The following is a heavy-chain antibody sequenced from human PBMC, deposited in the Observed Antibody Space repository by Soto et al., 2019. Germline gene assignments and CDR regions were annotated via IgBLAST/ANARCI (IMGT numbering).Heavy chain of an antibody. D-gene: IGHD2-21*01. V-gene: IGHV1-3*04. CDR1: GYTFTDYA. Sequence: ASVKVSCKASGYTFTDYAVHWVRQAPGQRLEWMGWISTGNGNTKYSQKFQGRVTTTRDTSATTAYMELSSLRSEDTAVYYCAKGSQMWTPDYWGQGTLVTVSS. CDR3: AKGSQMWTPDY. CDR2: ISTGNGNT. J-gene: IGHJ4*02.